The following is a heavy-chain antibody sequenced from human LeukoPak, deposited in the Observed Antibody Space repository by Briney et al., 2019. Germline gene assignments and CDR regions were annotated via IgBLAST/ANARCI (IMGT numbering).Heavy chain of an antibody. Sequence: TASETLSLTCTVSGGSVSSGSHSWGWIRQSPGKGLECIGSISYSGSTYYNPSLKSRVTISVDTSKNQFSLRLSSVTAADTAVYYCARHGYTTSSVYYYYYMDVWGKGTTVTVSS. V-gene: IGHV4-39*01. CDR3: ARHGYTTSSVYYYYYMDV. CDR1: GGSVSSGSHS. CDR2: ISYSGST. J-gene: IGHJ6*03. D-gene: IGHD6-6*01.